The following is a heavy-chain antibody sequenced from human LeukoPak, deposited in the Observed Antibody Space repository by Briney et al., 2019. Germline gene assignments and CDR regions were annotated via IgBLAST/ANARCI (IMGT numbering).Heavy chain of an antibody. J-gene: IGHJ4*02. Sequence: ASVKVSCKASGYTFTSYYMHWVRQAPGQGLEWMGIINPSGGSTSYAQKFQGRVTMTRDTSTSTVYMELSSLRSEDTAVYYCASPPGYCSSTSCYTFGYWGQGTLVTVSS. CDR2: INPSGGST. CDR1: GYTFTSYY. V-gene: IGHV1-46*01. D-gene: IGHD2-2*02. CDR3: ASPPGYCSSTSCYTFGY.